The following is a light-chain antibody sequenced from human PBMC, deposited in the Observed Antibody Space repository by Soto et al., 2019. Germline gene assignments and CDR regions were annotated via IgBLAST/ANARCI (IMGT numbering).Light chain of an antibody. CDR1: QSVNIN. CDR2: SAS. J-gene: IGKJ4*01. V-gene: IGKV3D-15*01. Sequence: EIAMTQSPVTLSASPGERVTLSCRASQSVNINLAWYQQRPGQAPRVLIYSASNRASGIPDRFSGSGSGTDFTLTISSLEPDDFALYYCQQYKDWPPLTFGGGTRVEIK. CDR3: QQYKDWPPLT.